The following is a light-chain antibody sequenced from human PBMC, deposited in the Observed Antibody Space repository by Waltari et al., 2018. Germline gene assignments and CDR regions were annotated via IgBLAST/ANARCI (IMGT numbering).Light chain of an antibody. CDR1: NIESKS. CDR2: YDN. Sequence: SYVLTQPPSVSVAPGETARITCGGNNIESKSVHWYRQRPGQAPVVVIAYDNDRAAGIPERFSGSNSGNTATLTISMVEAGDEADYYCQVWDANTDPGVFGTGTEVTVL. CDR3: QVWDANTDPGV. V-gene: IGLV3-21*01. J-gene: IGLJ1*01.